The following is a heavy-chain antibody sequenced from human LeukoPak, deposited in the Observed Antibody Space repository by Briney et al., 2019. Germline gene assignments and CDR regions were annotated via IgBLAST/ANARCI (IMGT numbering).Heavy chain of an antibody. CDR1: GFTFSSYA. J-gene: IGHJ6*03. CDR3: ARDDHYYMDV. V-gene: IGHV3-30*04. CDR2: ISYDGSNK. Sequence: GGSLRLSCAASGFTFSSYAMHWVRQAPGKGLEWVAVISYDGSNKYYADSVKGRFTISRDNSKNTLYLQMNSLRAEDTAVYYCARDDHYYMDVWGKGTTVTFSS.